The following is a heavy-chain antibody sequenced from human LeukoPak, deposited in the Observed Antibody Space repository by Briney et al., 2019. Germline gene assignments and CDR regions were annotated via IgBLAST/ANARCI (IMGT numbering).Heavy chain of an antibody. V-gene: IGHV4-59*01. Sequence: KPSETLSLTCTVSGGSISSYYWSWIRQPPGKGLEWIGYIYYSGSTNYNPSLKSRVTISVDTPKNQFSLKLSSVTAADTAVYYCARERLEYDFWSGYYKGLDVWGKGTTVTVSS. CDR3: ARERLEYDFWSGYYKGLDV. J-gene: IGHJ6*04. CDR1: GGSISSYY. CDR2: IYYSGST. D-gene: IGHD3-3*01.